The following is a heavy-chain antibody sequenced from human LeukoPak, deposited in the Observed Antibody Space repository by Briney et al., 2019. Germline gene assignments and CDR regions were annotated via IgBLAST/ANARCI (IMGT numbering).Heavy chain of an antibody. CDR3: ARGETATWLQLTGFYSFDV. V-gene: IGHV1-69*05. CDR1: GGTFSSHT. D-gene: IGHD5-24*01. Sequence: ASVKVSCKTSGGTFSSHTINWVRQAPGQGLEWMGGVIPMFGSTEYTQKFQGRVTITTDHSTNTAYMELRSLRYEDTAMYYCARGETATWLQLTGFYSFDVWGQGTMVTVSS. J-gene: IGHJ3*01. CDR2: VIPMFGST.